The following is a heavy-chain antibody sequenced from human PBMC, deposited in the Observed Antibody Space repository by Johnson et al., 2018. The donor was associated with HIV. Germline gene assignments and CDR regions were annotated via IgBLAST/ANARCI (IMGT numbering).Heavy chain of an antibody. D-gene: IGHD7-27*01. CDR3: ARDLTNWGVGDAFDI. J-gene: IGHJ3*02. CDR1: GFTFSSYW. Sequence: EVQLVESGGGLVQPGGSLRLSCEASGFTFSSYWMSWVRQAPGKGLEWVSGINWNGGSTGYADSVKGRFTISRDNAKNSLYLQMNSLRAEDTAVYYCARDLTNWGVGDAFDIWGQGTMVTVSS. CDR2: INWNGGST. V-gene: IGHV3-20*04.